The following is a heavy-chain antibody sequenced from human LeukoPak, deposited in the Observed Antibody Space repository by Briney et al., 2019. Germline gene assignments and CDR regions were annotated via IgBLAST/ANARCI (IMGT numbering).Heavy chain of an antibody. V-gene: IGHV3-7*01. J-gene: IGHJ4*02. CDR2: IKQDGSEK. Sequence: PGGSLRLSCAASGFTFSSYEMNWVRQAPGKGLEWVATIKQDGSEKYYVDSVKGRFTISRDNAKNSLYLHMNSLRAGDTAVYYCARDRNTDFWSGYYTNYFDDWGQGTLVSVSS. D-gene: IGHD3-3*01. CDR3: ARDRNTDFWSGYYTNYFDD. CDR1: GFTFSSYE.